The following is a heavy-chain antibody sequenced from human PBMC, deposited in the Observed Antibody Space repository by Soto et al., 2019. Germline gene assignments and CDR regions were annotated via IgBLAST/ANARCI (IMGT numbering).Heavy chain of an antibody. CDR3: ASLYYYDSSGYRDAFDI. J-gene: IGHJ3*02. V-gene: IGHV3-48*02. CDR1: GFTFSSYS. D-gene: IGHD3-22*01. CDR2: ISSSSSTI. Sequence: GGSLRLSCAASGFTFSSYSMNWVRQAPGKGLEWVSYISSSSSTIYYADSVKGRYTISRDNAKNSLYLQMNSLRDEDRVVYYCASLYYYDSSGYRDAFDIWGQGTMVTVSS.